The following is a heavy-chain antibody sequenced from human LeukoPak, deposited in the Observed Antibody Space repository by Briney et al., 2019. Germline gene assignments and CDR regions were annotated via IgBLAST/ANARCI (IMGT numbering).Heavy chain of an antibody. D-gene: IGHD2-2*01. CDR1: GYTFTSYY. J-gene: IGHJ4*02. CDR3: AREEQKDCSSTSCYGDY. CDR2: INPSGGST. V-gene: IGHV1-46*01. Sequence: ASVKVSCKASGYTFTSYYMHWVRQAPGQGLEWMGIINPSGGSTSYAQKFQGRVTMTRDTSTSTVYMELSSLRSEDTAVYYCAREEQKDCSSTSCYGDYWGQGTLVTVSS.